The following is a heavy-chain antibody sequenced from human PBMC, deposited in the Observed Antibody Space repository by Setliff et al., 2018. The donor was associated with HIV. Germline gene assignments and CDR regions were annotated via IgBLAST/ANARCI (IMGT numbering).Heavy chain of an antibody. J-gene: IGHJ3*02. CDR3: ARRARGTYTPPGAFDI. V-gene: IGHV5-51*01. CDR2: IYPGGSDT. CDR1: GYNFTNYW. Sequence: PGESLKISCKGSGYNFTNYWIGWVRQMPEKGLEWMGIIYPGGSDTRYSPSFQGQVTISADKSISTAYLQWSSLKASDTAMYYCARRARGTYTPPGAFDIWGQGTMVTVSS. D-gene: IGHD2-2*02.